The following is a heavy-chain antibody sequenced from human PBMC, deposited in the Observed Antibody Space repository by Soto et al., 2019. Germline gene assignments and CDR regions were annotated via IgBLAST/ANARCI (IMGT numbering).Heavy chain of an antibody. CDR2: ISGSGGST. J-gene: IGHJ3*02. CDR1: GCTFSSYA. Sequence: GGSLRLSCAASGCTFSSYAMSWVRQAPGKGLEWVSAISGSGGSTYYADSVKGRFTISRDNSKNTLYLQMNSLRAEDTAVYYCAKDLVRIVVVVAATYAFDIWGQGTMVTVSS. CDR3: AKDLVRIVVVVAATYAFDI. D-gene: IGHD2-15*01. V-gene: IGHV3-23*01.